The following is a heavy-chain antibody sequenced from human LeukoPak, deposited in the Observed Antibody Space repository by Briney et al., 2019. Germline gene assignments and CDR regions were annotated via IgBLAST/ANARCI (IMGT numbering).Heavy chain of an antibody. J-gene: IGHJ4*02. CDR2: ISDSGGST. CDR3: AIRGITIFGVASGAFDY. CDR1: GFTFSSYS. D-gene: IGHD3-3*01. Sequence: PGGSLRLSCAASGFTFSSYSMNWVRQAPGKGLEWVSAISDSGGSTYYADSVKGRFTISRDNSKNTLYLQMNSLRAEDTAVYYCAIRGITIFGVASGAFDYWGQGTLVTVSS. V-gene: IGHV3-23*01.